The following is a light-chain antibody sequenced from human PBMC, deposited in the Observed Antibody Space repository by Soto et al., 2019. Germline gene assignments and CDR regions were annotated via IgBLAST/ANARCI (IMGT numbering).Light chain of an antibody. CDR2: GAX. V-gene: IGKV3-20*01. J-gene: IGKJ5*01. CDR3: QQYGRACTST. Sequence: EALLTQCPCTLSLSPGERATLSCRASQCFNSFYLAWYLQNPGQAPRLLXXGAXSRATAIPERFSGSGSGRDFTLTISRLEPEDFAAYYCQQYGRACTSTFAHGTRVEI. CDR1: QCFNSFY.